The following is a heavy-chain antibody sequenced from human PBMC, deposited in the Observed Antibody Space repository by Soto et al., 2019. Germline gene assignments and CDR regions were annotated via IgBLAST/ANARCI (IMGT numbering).Heavy chain of an antibody. D-gene: IGHD3-16*02. V-gene: IGHV3-30*18. J-gene: IGHJ4*02. CDR1: GFTFSSYA. Sequence: QVQLVESGGGVVQPGRSLRLSCAASGFTFSSYAMHWVRQAPGKGLEWVAVISYDGSDKYYADSVKGRFTISTDNSKNTLKRQMNSLRADDTAVYYCAKALGELSPESYDYWGQGTLITVSS. CDR2: ISYDGSDK. CDR3: AKALGELSPESYDY.